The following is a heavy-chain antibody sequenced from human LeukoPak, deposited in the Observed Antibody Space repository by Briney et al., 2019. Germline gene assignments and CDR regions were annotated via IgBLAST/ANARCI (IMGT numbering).Heavy chain of an antibody. D-gene: IGHD3-16*02. V-gene: IGHV1-69*06. J-gene: IGHJ4*02. Sequence: ASVKVSCKASGGTFSSYAISWVRQAPGQGLEWMGGIIPIFGTANYAQKFQGRVTITADKSTSTAYMELSSLRSEDTAVYYCARSAYYDYVWGSYRDRQIDYWGQGTLVTVSS. CDR1: GGTFSSYA. CDR3: ARSAYYDYVWGSYRDRQIDY. CDR2: IIPIFGTA.